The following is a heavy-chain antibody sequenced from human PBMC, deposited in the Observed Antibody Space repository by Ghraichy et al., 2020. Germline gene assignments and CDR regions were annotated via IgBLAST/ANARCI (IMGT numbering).Heavy chain of an antibody. J-gene: IGHJ4*02. CDR1: GFTFSSYC. V-gene: IGHV3-7*01. Sequence: GGSLRLSCAASGFTFSSYCMNWVRQAPGKGLEWVANIKKDGSEKYYVDSVKGRFTISRDIAKNSLYLQMNSLRAEDTAVYYCARLYSSGWYGPDYWGQGTLVTVSS. CDR2: IKKDGSEK. D-gene: IGHD6-19*01. CDR3: ARLYSSGWYGPDY.